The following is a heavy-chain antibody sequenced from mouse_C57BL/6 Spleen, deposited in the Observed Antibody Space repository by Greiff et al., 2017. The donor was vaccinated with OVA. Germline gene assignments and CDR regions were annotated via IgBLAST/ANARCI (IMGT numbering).Heavy chain of an antibody. CDR2: IYPGSGNT. D-gene: IGHD2-3*01. Sequence: QVQLKQSGAELVRPGASVKLSCKASVYTFTDYYINWVKQRPGQGLEWIARIYPGSGNTYYNEKFKGKATLTAEKSSSTAYMQLSSLTSEDSAVYFCATLYDGYWGQGTSVTVSS. V-gene: IGHV1-76*01. CDR1: VYTFTDYY. J-gene: IGHJ4*01. CDR3: ATLYDGY.